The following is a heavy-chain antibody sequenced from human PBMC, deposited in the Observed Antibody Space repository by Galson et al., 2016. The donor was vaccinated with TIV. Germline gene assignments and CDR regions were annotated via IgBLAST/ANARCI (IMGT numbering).Heavy chain of an antibody. V-gene: IGHV1-69*02. CDR3: ATEGETGYDEGSDAFHI. CDR2: IIPIINKV. J-gene: IGHJ3*02. Sequence: SVKVSCKVPGGTFSSYTFSWVRQAPGQGLEWMGRIIPIINKVDYTQKLQGRVTIIADKSTSTVYMELSSLRSEDTAVYYCATEGETGYDEGSDAFHIWGQGTMVTVSS. D-gene: IGHD5-12*01. CDR1: GGTFSSYT.